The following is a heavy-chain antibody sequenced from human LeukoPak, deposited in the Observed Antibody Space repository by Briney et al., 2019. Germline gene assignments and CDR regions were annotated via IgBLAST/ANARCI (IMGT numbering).Heavy chain of an antibody. J-gene: IGHJ4*02. CDR1: GFTVSSNY. D-gene: IGHD2-2*01. CDR2: IYSGGST. V-gene: IGHV3-53*01. CDR3: ARAPRASLYYFDY. Sequence: GGSLRLSCAASGFTVSSNYMSWVRQAPGKGQEWVSVIYSGGSTYYADSVKGRFTISRDNSKNTLYLQMNSLRAEDTAVYYCARAPRASLYYFDYWGQGTLVTVSS.